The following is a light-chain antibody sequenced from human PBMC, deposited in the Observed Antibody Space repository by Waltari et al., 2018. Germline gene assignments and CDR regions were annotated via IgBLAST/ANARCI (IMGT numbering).Light chain of an antibody. Sequence: EIVLTQSPATLSLSPGDSATLSCRASQSVRTYLAWYQQKPGQAPRLLIYDASNRATGIPARFVGSGSGTDFTLTISSLEPEDFALYYCQERSNWPGGSFGGGTKVEIK. CDR1: QSVRTY. J-gene: IGKJ4*01. CDR2: DAS. V-gene: IGKV3-11*01. CDR3: QERSNWPGGS.